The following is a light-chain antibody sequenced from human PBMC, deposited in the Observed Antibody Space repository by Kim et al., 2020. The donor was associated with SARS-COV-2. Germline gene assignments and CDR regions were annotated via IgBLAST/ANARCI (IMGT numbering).Light chain of an antibody. V-gene: IGLV3-25*03. CDR2: RDT. CDR3: QSADTSGSYVV. CDR1: ALVSQY. Sequence: SYELTQPPSVSVSPGQTARITCFGNALVSQYCHWYQLKPGQAPVLAMYRDTERPSGIPDRFSGSTAGTTVTLTISGVQAEDEADYYCQSADTSGSYVVFGGGTQLTVL. J-gene: IGLJ3*02.